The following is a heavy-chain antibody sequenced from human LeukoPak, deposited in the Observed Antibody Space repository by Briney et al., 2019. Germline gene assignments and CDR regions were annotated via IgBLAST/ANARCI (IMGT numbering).Heavy chain of an antibody. Sequence: ASVKVSCKASGYTFTSYGISWVRQAPGQGLEWMGWISAYNGNTNYAQKLQGRVTMTTDTSTSTVYMELSSLRSEDTAVYYCAREQGARRDGYNYGYWGQGTLVTVSS. V-gene: IGHV1-18*01. CDR3: AREQGARRDGYNYGY. CDR2: ISAYNGNT. J-gene: IGHJ4*02. CDR1: GYTFTSYG. D-gene: IGHD5-24*01.